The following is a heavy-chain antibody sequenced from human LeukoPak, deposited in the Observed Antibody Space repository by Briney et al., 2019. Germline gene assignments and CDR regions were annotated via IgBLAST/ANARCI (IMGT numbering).Heavy chain of an antibody. J-gene: IGHJ4*02. CDR1: GFTFSSYA. V-gene: IGHV3-23*01. CDR3: TRDPILGAPDYFDY. Sequence: GGSLRLSCAASGFTFSSYAMGWVRQAPGKGLEWVSGISGSGGSTYYADSVKGRFTISRDNSKNTMYLQMNNLREEDTAVYYCTRDPILGAPDYFDYWGQGTLVTVSS. D-gene: IGHD1-26*01. CDR2: ISGSGGST.